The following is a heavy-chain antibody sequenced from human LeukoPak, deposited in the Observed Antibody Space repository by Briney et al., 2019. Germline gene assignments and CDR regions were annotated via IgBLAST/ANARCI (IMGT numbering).Heavy chain of an antibody. CDR2: ISYDGSNE. J-gene: IGHJ4*02. V-gene: IGHV3-30*14. D-gene: IGHD3-10*01. CDR3: ARDHRGSGTEFDF. Sequence: TGGSLRLSCAASGFIFSRNAMHWVRQAPGKGLEWAAGISYDGSNEYYADSVKGRFTISRDNSKNTLYLQMNGLRAEDTAVYYCARDHRGSGTEFDFWGQGTLVTVSS. CDR1: GFIFSRNA.